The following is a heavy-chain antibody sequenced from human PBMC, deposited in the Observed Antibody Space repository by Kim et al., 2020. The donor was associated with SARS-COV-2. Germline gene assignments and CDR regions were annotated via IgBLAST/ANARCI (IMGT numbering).Heavy chain of an antibody. CDR2: IKSDGSST. J-gene: IGHJ6*01. CDR3: ARGIGGSYDSIGLWQDY. Sequence: GGSLRLSCAASGFTFNNYWMHWVRQAPGKGLVWVSRIKSDGSSTSYADSVKGRFIVSRDNVKNSLSLQMYSLRAEDTAVYFCARGIGGSYDSIGLWQDY. V-gene: IGHV3-74*01. D-gene: IGHD3-22*01. CDR1: GFTFNNYW.